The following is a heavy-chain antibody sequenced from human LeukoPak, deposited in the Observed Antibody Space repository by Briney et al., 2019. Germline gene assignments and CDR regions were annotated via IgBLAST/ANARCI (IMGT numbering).Heavy chain of an antibody. CDR1: GGAISNYY. Sequence: AETLSLTCTVSGGAISNYYWSWIRQPPGKGLEWIGYIYYSGSTNYNPSLKNRVTISLDTSKNQFSLKLNSVTAADTAVYYCARGDFDYWGQGTLVTVSS. CDR2: IYYSGST. CDR3: ARGDFDY. V-gene: IGHV4-59*01. J-gene: IGHJ4*02.